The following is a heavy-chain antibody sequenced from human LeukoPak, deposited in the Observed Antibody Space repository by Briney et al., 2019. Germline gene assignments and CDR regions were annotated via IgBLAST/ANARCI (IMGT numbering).Heavy chain of an antibody. V-gene: IGHV3-21*01. Sequence: GGSLRLSCAASGFTFSSYSVNWVRQAPGKGLEWVSSISSSSSYIYYADSVKGRFTISRDNAKNSLYLQMNSLRAEDTAVYYCARVRLVVAAIGDDAFDIWGQGTIVTVSS. D-gene: IGHD2-15*01. CDR2: ISSSSSYI. CDR1: GFTFSSYS. CDR3: ARVRLVVAAIGDDAFDI. J-gene: IGHJ3*02.